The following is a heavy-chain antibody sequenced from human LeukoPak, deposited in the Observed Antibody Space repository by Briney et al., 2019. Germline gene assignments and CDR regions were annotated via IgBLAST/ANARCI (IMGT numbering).Heavy chain of an antibody. V-gene: IGHV3-33*06. Sequence: GGSLRLSCAASGFTFSSYGMHWVRQAPGKGLEWVAVIWYDGSNKYYADSVKGRFTISRDNSKNTLYLQMNSPRAEDTAVYYCAKQTITMVRGVVVEWLDYWGQGTLVTVSS. J-gene: IGHJ4*02. CDR1: GFTFSSYG. CDR2: IWYDGSNK. CDR3: AKQTITMVRGVVVEWLDY. D-gene: IGHD3-10*01.